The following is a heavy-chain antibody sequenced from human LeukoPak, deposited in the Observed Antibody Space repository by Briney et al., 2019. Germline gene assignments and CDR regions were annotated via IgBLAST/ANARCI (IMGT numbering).Heavy chain of an antibody. CDR1: GGSISSSSYY. V-gene: IGHV4-39*01. CDR3: ARYVVYGSGKYYFAY. Sequence: SETLSLTCTVSGGSISSSSYYWGWIRQPPGKGLEWIGCIYYSGSTYYNPSLKSEVTISVDTSKNQFSRKRSALTASNTGLYYCARYVVYGSGKYYFAYWGQGTLVTVSS. CDR2: IYYSGST. D-gene: IGHD3-10*01. J-gene: IGHJ4*02.